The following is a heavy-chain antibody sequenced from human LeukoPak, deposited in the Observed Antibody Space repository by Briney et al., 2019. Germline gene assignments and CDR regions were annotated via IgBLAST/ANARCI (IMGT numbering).Heavy chain of an antibody. D-gene: IGHD3-16*02. V-gene: IGHV1-2*02. CDR1: GYTFTGYY. Sequence: ASVKVSCKASGYTFTGYYMHWVRQAPGQGLEWMGWINPKSGGTNYAQKFQGRVTMTRDTSISTAYMELSRLRSDDTAVYYCARSPPPDYVWGSYRSDLGYWGQGTLVTVSS. J-gene: IGHJ4*02. CDR3: ARSPPPDYVWGSYRSDLGY. CDR2: INPKSGGT.